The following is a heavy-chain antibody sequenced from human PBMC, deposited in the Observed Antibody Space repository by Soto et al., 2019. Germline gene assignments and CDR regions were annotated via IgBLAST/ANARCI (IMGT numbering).Heavy chain of an antibody. D-gene: IGHD3-16*02. J-gene: IGHJ6*02. V-gene: IGHV3-23*01. Sequence: PGGSLRLSCAASGFTFSSYALRWVRQAPGKGLEWVSAISGSGVSTYYADSVKGRFTISRDNSKNTLYLQMNSLRAEDTAVYYWSKAMGLTYYDYVGGSDRPGPRDYYYGMDVWGQWTTVTVSS. CDR2: ISGSGVST. CDR3: SKAMGLTYYDYVGGSDRPGPRDYYYGMDV. CDR1: GFTFSSYA.